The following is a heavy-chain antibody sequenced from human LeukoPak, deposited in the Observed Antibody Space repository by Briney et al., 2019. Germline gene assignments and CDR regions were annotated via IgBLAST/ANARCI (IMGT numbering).Heavy chain of an antibody. V-gene: IGHV3-15*01. J-gene: IGHJ4*02. CDR2: IKSKTDGGTT. CDR3: TTSGDYYDSSGYSTPFDY. Sequence: PGGSLRLSCAASGFTFSNAWMSWVRQAPGKGLEWVGRIKSKTDGGTTDYAAPVKGRFTISRDDSKNTLYLRMNSLKTEDTAVYYCTTSGDYYDSSGYSTPFDYWGQGTLVTVSS. CDR1: GFTFSNAW. D-gene: IGHD3-22*01.